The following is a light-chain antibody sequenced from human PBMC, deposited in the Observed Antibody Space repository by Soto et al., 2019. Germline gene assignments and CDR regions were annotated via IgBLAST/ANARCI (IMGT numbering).Light chain of an antibody. J-gene: IGLJ3*02. CDR2: EVS. Sequence: QSALTQPPSASGSPGQSVTISCTGTSSDVGGYNYVSWYQQHPGKAPKLMIYEVSKRPSGVPDRFSGSKSGNTASLTVSGLQAEAEADYYCSSYAGSNNMLFGGGTKLTVL. CDR3: SSYAGSNNML. CDR1: SSDVGGYNY. V-gene: IGLV2-8*01.